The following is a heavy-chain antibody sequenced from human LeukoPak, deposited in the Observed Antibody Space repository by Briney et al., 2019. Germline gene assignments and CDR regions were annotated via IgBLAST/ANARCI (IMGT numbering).Heavy chain of an antibody. J-gene: IGHJ5*02. CDR3: ARAVVRPQITMVLVWFDP. CDR2: INPNSGGT. CDR1: GYTFTGYY. D-gene: IGHD3-10*01. Sequence: GASVKVSCKASGYTFTGYYMHWVRQAPGQGLEWMGWINPNSGGTNYAQKFQGRVTMTRDTSISTAYMELSRLRSDDTAVYYCARAVVRPQITMVLVWFDPWGQGTLVTVSS. V-gene: IGHV1-2*02.